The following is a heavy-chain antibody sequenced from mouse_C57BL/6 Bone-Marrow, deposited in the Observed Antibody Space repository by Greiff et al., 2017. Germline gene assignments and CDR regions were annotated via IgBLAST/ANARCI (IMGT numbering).Heavy chain of an antibody. CDR3: ASQLSYAMDY. D-gene: IGHD3-2*02. J-gene: IGHJ4*01. V-gene: IGHV5-15*01. CDR1: GFTFSDYG. CDR2: ISTLACSI. Sequence: EVQLVQSGGGLVQPGGSLKLSCAASGFTFSDYGMAWVRQAPGKGPEWVAFISTLACSIYYADTVTGRFTISRENATNTLYLELSSLTSEDTAMYCCASQLSYAMDYWGQGTSVTVSS.